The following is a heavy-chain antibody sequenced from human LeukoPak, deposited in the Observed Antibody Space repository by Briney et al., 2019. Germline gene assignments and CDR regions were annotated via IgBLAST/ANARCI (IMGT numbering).Heavy chain of an antibody. D-gene: IGHD3-9*01. J-gene: IGHJ3*02. CDR1: GFTVSSNY. V-gene: IGHV3-53*01. CDR2: IYSGGST. Sequence: PGGSLRLSCAASGFTVSSNYMSWVRQAPGKGLEWVSVIYSGGSTYYADSVKGRFTISRDNSKNTLYLQMNSLRAEDTAVYYCARDSSELRYFDWYHAFDIWGQGQWSPSLQ. CDR3: ARDSSELRYFDWYHAFDI.